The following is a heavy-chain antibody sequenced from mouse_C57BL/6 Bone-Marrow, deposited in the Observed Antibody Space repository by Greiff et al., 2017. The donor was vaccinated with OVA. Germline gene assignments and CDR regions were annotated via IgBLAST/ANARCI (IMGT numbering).Heavy chain of an antibody. CDR1: GYTFTSYG. D-gene: IGHD2-1*01. V-gene: IGHV1-81*01. J-gene: IGHJ2*01. CDR3: AREDYGKGNY. CDR2: IYPRSGNT. Sequence: VQGVESGAELARPGASVKLSCKASGYTFTSYGISWVKQRTGQGLEWIGEIYPRSGNTYYNEKFKGKATLTADKSSSTAYMELRGLTSEDSAVYFCAREDYGKGNYWGQGTTLTVSS.